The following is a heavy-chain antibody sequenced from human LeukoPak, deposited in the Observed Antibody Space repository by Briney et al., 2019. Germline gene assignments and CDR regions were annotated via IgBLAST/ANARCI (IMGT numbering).Heavy chain of an antibody. CDR1: GDSVSTASNA. J-gene: IGHJ3*02. D-gene: IGHD7-27*01. CDR2: TYYNSKWYT. CDR3: ARDSDWGTLDAFDI. V-gene: IGHV6-1*01. Sequence: SQTLSLTCAISGDSVSTASNAWYWIRQSPSRGLEWLGRTYYNSKWYTDYAVSVSGRTTINPDTSRNQFSLQLNSVTPEDTAVYCCARDSDWGTLDAFDIWGQGTMVTVSS.